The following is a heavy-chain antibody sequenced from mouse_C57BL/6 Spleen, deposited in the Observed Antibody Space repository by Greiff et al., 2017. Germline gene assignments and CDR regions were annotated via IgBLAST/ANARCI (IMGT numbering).Heavy chain of an antibody. D-gene: IGHD2-4*01. V-gene: IGHV1-18*01. CDR1: GYTFTDYN. CDR2: INPNNGGT. Sequence: VQLQQSGPELVKPGASVKIPCKASGYTFTDYNMDWVKQSHGQSLEWIGDINPNNGGTIYNEKFKGKATLTVDKSSSTAYMEIRSLTSEDCAVYYCASWDYDYWGQGTLVTVAA. CDR3: ASWDYDY. J-gene: IGHJ3*01.